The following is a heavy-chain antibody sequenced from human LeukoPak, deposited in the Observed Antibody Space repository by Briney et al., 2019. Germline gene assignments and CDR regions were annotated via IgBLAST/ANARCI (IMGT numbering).Heavy chain of an antibody. D-gene: IGHD1-26*01. Sequence: ASVKVSCKASGGTFSSYAISWVRQAPGQGLEWMGGIIPIFGTANYAQKFQGRVTITADESTSTAYMELSSLRSEDTAVYYCARGPYSGSYFYYYGMDVWGQGTTVTVSS. J-gene: IGHJ6*02. CDR1: GGTFSSYA. CDR3: ARGPYSGSYFYYYGMDV. CDR2: IIPIFGTA. V-gene: IGHV1-69*13.